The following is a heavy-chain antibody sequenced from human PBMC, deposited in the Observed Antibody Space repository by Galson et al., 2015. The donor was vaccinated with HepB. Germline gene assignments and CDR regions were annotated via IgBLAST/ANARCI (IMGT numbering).Heavy chain of an antibody. D-gene: IGHD6-19*01. Sequence: SLRLSCAASGFTVGSNYMSWVRQAPGKGLEWVSVIYSDGNTYYADSVKGRFTISRDNSKNTVYLQMSSLRVEDTAVYYCARDGAVPDFWGQGTLVTVSS. V-gene: IGHV3-53*01. CDR3: ARDGAVPDF. CDR1: GFTVGSNY. J-gene: IGHJ4*02. CDR2: IYSDGNT.